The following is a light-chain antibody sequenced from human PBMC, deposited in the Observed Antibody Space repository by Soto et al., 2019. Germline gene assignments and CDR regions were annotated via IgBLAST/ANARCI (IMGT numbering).Light chain of an antibody. CDR1: SSDVGGYNY. J-gene: IGLJ1*01. Sequence: QSALTQPRSVSGSPGQSVTISCTGTSSDVGGYNYVSWYQQYPGKAPKLMIYEVSKRPSRVPDRFSGSKSGNTASLTISGVQAEDEADYYCCSYAGSPYVFGTRTKLTVL. V-gene: IGLV2-11*01. CDR2: EVS. CDR3: CSYAGSPYV.